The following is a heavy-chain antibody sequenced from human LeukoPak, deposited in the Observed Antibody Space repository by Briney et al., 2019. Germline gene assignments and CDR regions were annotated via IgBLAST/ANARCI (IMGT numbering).Heavy chain of an antibody. V-gene: IGHV3-23*01. J-gene: IGHJ3*02. D-gene: IGHD3-22*01. CDR3: AKDLGYTYYYDSSGSSYAFDI. Sequence: GGSLRLSCAASGFTFSSYAMSWVRQAPGKGLEWVSAISGSGGSTYYADSVKGRFTISRDNSKNTLYLQMNSLRAEDTAVYYCAKDLGYTYYYDSSGSSYAFDIWGQGTMVTVSS. CDR2: ISGSGGST. CDR1: GFTFSSYA.